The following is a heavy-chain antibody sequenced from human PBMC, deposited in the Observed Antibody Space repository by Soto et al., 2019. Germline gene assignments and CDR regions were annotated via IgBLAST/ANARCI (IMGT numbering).Heavy chain of an antibody. V-gene: IGHV4-31*03. J-gene: IGHJ4*02. CDR3: ARVYDYIWGSYRLNHYFDY. CDR2: IYYSGST. Sequence: QVQLQESGPGLVKPSQTLSLTCTVSGGSISSGGYYWSWIRQHPGKGLEWIGYIYYSGSTYYNPSLKSRVTISVDTSKNQFSLKLSSVTAADTAVYYCARVYDYIWGSYRLNHYFDYWGQGTLVTVSS. CDR1: GGSISSGGYY. D-gene: IGHD3-16*02.